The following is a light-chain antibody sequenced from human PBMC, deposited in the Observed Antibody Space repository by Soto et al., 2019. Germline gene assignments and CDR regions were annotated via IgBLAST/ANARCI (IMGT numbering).Light chain of an antibody. CDR2: GAS. CDR1: QSINNRY. J-gene: IGKJ3*01. V-gene: IGKV3-20*01. CDR3: QQFGSSPGFT. Sequence: EIVLTQSPGTLSLSPGERATLSCRASQSINNRYLAWYQQKPGQAPRLLIYGASSRATGIPDRFIVIGSGTDFTLTISRLEPEDFAVYYCQQFGSSPGFTFGHGTKVDIK.